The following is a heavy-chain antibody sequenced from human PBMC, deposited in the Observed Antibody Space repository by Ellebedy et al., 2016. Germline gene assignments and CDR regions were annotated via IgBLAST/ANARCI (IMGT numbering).Heavy chain of an antibody. J-gene: IGHJ4*02. CDR3: ARARSGYDQAHHFDY. CDR1: GGSISSGDYY. V-gene: IGHV4-30-4*01. D-gene: IGHD5-12*01. CDR2: IYYSGST. Sequence: SETLFLTCTVSGGSISSGDYYWSWIRQPPGKGLEWIGYIYYSGSTYYNVSLKSRVTISVDTSKNQFSLKLSSVTAADTAVYYCARARSGYDQAHHFDYWGQGTLVTVSS.